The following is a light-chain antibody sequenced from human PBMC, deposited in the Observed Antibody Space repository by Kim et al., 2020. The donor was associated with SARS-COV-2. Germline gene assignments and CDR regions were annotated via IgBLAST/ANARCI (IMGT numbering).Light chain of an antibody. CDR1: QSVTKY. V-gene: IGKV3-11*01. Sequence: LAPGDRATLSCSASQSVTKYLAWYQHKPGQTPRLLIYDASNRATGIPARFSGSGSGTDFTLTINSLEPEDFAVYYCQQRSHWPRTFGQGNKVDIK. J-gene: IGKJ1*01. CDR2: DAS. CDR3: QQRSHWPRT.